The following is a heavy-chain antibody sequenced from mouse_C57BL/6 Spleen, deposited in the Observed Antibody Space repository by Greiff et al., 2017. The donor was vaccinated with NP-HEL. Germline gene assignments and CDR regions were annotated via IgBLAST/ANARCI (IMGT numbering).Heavy chain of an antibody. CDR3: ASAFTTVVAHWYFDV. D-gene: IGHD1-1*01. CDR2: IDPSDSET. CDR1: GYTFTSYW. Sequence: QVQLQQPGAELVRPGSSVKLSCKASGYTFTSYWMHWVKQRPIQGLEWIGNIDPSDSETHYNQKFKDKATLTVDKSSSTAYMQLSSRTSEDAAVYYCASAFTTVVAHWYFDVWGTGTTVTVSS. V-gene: IGHV1-52*01. J-gene: IGHJ1*03.